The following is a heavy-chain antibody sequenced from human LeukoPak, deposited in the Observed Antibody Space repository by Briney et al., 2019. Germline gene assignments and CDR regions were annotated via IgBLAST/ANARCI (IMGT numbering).Heavy chain of an antibody. D-gene: IGHD1-26*01. CDR1: GGSISSSNW. V-gene: IGHV4-4*02. J-gene: IGHJ4*02. Sequence: SETLSLTCAVSGGSISSSNWWSWVRQPPGKGLEWIGEIYHSGSTNYNPSLKSRVTISVDKSKNQFSLKLSSVTAADTAVYYCARVSSGATTVDYWGQGTLVTVAS. CDR2: IYHSGST. CDR3: ARVSSGATTVDY.